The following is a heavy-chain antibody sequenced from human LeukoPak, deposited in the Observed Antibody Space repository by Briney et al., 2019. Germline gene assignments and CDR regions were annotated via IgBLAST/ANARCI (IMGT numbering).Heavy chain of an antibody. CDR3: ARESRDGYYSFDY. D-gene: IGHD5-24*01. CDR2: IWYDGSNK. J-gene: IGHJ4*02. Sequence: GGSLRLSCAASGFTFSSYGMHWVRQAPGKGLEWVAVIWYDGSNKYYADSVKGRFTISRDNSKNTLYLQMNSLRAEDTAVYYCARESRDGYYSFDYWGQGTLVTVSS. CDR1: GFTFSSYG. V-gene: IGHV3-33*01.